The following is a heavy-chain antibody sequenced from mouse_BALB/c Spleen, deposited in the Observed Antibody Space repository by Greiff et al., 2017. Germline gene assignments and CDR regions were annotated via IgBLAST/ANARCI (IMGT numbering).Heavy chain of an antibody. CDR2: IDPENGDT. CDR1: GFNFKDYY. V-gene: IGHV14-4*02. D-gene: IGHD2-4*01. CDR3: NLYYDYDRFAY. J-gene: IGHJ3*01. Sequence: EVQLQQSGAELVRSGASVKLSCTASGFNFKDYYMHWVKQRPEQGLEWIGWIDPENGDTEYAPKFQGKATMTADTSSNTAYLQLSSLTSEDTAVYYCNLYYDYDRFAYWGQGTLVTVSA.